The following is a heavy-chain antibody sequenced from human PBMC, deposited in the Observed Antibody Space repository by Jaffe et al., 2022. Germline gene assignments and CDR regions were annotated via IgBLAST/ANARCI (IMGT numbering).Heavy chain of an antibody. CDR2: IYYSGST. Sequence: QVQLQESGPGLVKPSETLSLTCTVSGGSISSYYWSWIRQPPGKGLEWIGYIYYSGSTNYNPSLKSRVTISVDTSKNQFSLKLSSVTAADTAVYYCAREVLVVRRQQLVDRYFDLWGRGTLVTVSS. J-gene: IGHJ2*01. CDR3: AREVLVVRRQQLVDRYFDL. CDR1: GGSISSYY. V-gene: IGHV4-59*01. D-gene: IGHD6-13*01.